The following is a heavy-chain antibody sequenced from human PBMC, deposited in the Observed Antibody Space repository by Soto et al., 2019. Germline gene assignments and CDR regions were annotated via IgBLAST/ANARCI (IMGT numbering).Heavy chain of an antibody. Sequence: PGGSLRLSCAASGFTFGDYYMSWIRQAPGKGLEWVSYISSSGSTIYYADSVKGRFTISRDNAKNSLYLQMNSLRAEDTAVYYCAKDPGMVYGSAWYFDYWGQGTLVNAAS. CDR1: GFTFGDYY. D-gene: IGHD2-8*01. CDR2: ISSSGSTI. J-gene: IGHJ4*02. CDR3: AKDPGMVYGSAWYFDY. V-gene: IGHV3-11*01.